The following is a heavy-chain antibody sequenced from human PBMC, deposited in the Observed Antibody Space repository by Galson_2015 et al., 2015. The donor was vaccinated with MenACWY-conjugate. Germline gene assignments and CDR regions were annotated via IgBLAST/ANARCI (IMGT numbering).Heavy chain of an antibody. CDR1: GYTFTSYA. D-gene: IGHD1-26*01. V-gene: IGHV1-3*01. Sequence: SVKVSCKASGYTFTSYAMHWVRQAPGQRLEWMGWINAGNGNTKYSQKFQGRVAITRDTSASTAYMELSSLRSEDTAVYYCARGKWGGLFDYWGQGTLVTVSS. J-gene: IGHJ4*02. CDR2: INAGNGNT. CDR3: ARGKWGGLFDY.